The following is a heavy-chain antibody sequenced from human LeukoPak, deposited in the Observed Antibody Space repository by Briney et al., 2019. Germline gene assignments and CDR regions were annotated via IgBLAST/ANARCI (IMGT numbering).Heavy chain of an antibody. V-gene: IGHV3-74*01. CDR3: ARGGYSYGYSDF. CDR2: IRNDGSST. Sequence: PGGPLTLPCPPCGLSLSRSWMHGVRQAPGKGLVWVESIRNDGSSTDYADAVKGRLTISRDNAKNTLYLQMNSLIAADTAVYSCARGGYSYGYSDFWGQGTLVTVSS. D-gene: IGHD5-18*01. J-gene: IGHJ4*02. CDR1: GLSLSRSW.